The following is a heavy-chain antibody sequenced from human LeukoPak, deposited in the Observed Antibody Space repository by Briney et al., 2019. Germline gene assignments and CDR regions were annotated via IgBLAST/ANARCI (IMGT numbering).Heavy chain of an antibody. CDR1: GFTFSSYS. Sequence: PGGSLRLSCAASGFTFSSYSMNWVRQAPGKGLEWVSYISSSSSTIYYADSVKGRFSISRDNAKNSLYLQMNSLRAEDTAVYYCARVSGWYWYPFDYWAREPWSPSPQ. D-gene: IGHD6-19*01. CDR2: ISSSSSTI. CDR3: ARVSGWYWYPFDY. J-gene: IGHJ4*02. V-gene: IGHV3-48*01.